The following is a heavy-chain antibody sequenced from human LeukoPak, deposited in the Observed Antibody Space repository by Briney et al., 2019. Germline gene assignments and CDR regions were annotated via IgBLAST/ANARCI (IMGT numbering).Heavy chain of an antibody. CDR1: GGSFSGYY. V-gene: IGHV4-34*01. D-gene: IGHD3-16*01. CDR2: INHSGST. Sequence: LETLSLTCAVYGGSFSGYYWSWIRQPPGKGLEWIGEINHSGSTNYNPSLKSRVTISVDTSKNQFSLKLSSVTAADTAVYYCARRAMITFGGVSFDYWGQGTLVTVSS. J-gene: IGHJ4*02. CDR3: ARRAMITFGGVSFDY.